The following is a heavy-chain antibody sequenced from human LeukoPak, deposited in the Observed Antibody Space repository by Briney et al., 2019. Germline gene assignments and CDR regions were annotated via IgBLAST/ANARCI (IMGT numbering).Heavy chain of an antibody. Sequence: SVKVSCKASGGTFSSYAISWVRQAPGQGLEWMGGIIPIFGTANYAQKFQGRVTITADKSTSTAYMELSSLRSEDTAVYYCARDVNDYVWGSYRPLSKLGYWGQGTLVTVSS. CDR3: ARDVNDYVWGSYRPLSKLGY. CDR1: GGTFSSYA. J-gene: IGHJ4*02. D-gene: IGHD3-16*02. V-gene: IGHV1-69*06. CDR2: IIPIFGTA.